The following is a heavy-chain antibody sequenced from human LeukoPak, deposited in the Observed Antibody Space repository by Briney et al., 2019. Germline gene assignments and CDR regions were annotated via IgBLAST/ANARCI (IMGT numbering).Heavy chain of an antibody. CDR1: GFTFSTYA. Sequence: GGSLRLSCAASGFTFSTYAMTWVRQAPGKGLEWVSTISGRGDRTFYGDSVKGRFTVSRDKSRNTLYLQMNSLRAEDTAVYYCAKEGRNWDVDYWGRGTLVTVSS. CDR3: AKEGRNWDVDY. J-gene: IGHJ4*02. CDR2: ISGRGDRT. D-gene: IGHD1-1*01. V-gene: IGHV3-23*01.